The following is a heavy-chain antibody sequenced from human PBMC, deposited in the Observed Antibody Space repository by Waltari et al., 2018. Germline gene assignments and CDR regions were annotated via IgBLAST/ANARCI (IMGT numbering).Heavy chain of an antibody. V-gene: IGHV3-7*01. CDR2: IKEDGSEK. CDR3: ATLDFSGGDYFDY. Sequence: EVRLVESGGGLVQPGGSLSPSRAASGIIFSRNWVSWVSQAPGKGLEWVANIKEDGSEKYYVASVKGRFTISRDNAKNSLYLQMSSLKAEDTAVYYCATLDFSGGDYFDYWGQGTLVTVSP. J-gene: IGHJ4*02. CDR1: GIIFSRNW. D-gene: IGHD6-19*01.